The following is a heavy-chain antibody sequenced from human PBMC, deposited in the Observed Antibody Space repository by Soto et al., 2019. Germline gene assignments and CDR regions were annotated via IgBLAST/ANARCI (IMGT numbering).Heavy chain of an antibody. CDR1: GGTFNSYI. D-gene: IGHD2-21*01. Sequence: QVQLVQSGAEVKKPGSSVKVSCEASGGTFNSYIFTWVRQAPGQGLEWMGRSIPIYGTADYALKFQDRFTISSDQTTNTADMELRSLRPDDTAVYYGDKSVVFVDHAYMDVLRKGHTVNLSS. J-gene: IGHJ6*03. CDR2: SIPIYGTA. CDR3: DKSVVFVDHAYMDV. V-gene: IGHV1-69*08.